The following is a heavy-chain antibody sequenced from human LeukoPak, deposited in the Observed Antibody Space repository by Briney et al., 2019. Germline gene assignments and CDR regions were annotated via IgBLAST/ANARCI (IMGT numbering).Heavy chain of an antibody. CDR2: IRSSSSSSTT. CDR3: AIWAGTTAGFSGPFDF. V-gene: IGHV3-48*01. CDR1: GLTFSSHS. J-gene: IGHJ4*02. Sequence: PGGSLRLSCAVSGLTFSSHSMNWVRQAPGKGLEWISHIRSSSSSSTTYYADSVKGRFTISRDDGKNSVYLQMNSLRGEDTAVYYCAIWAGTTAGFSGPFDFWGQGTLVTVSS. D-gene: IGHD6-25*01.